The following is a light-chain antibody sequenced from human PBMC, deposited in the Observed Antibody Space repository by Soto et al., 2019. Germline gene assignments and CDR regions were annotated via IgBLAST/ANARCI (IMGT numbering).Light chain of an antibody. CDR1: KSISSW. Sequence: DIKMTQSPSTLSASVGDRVTITCRASKSISSWLARYQQKPGKAPKLLIYKASSLESGVPSRFSGSGSGTEFTLTISSLQPDDFATYYCQQYNSYVTFGQGTKVEIK. V-gene: IGKV1-5*03. J-gene: IGKJ1*01. CDR3: QQYNSYVT. CDR2: KAS.